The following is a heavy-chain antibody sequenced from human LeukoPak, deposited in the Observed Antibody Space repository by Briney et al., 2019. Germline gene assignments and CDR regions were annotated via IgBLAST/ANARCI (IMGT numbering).Heavy chain of an antibody. D-gene: IGHD6-13*01. Sequence: GGSLRLSCAASGFTVRSDYMSWVRQAPGKGLEWVSIIYSGGDTYYADSVKGRFTISRDNSKNTLYLQMNSLRAEDTAVYFYARTPAGSGNWFDPWGQGTLVTVSS. CDR2: IYSGGDT. CDR1: GFTVRSDY. CDR3: ARTPAGSGNWFDP. J-gene: IGHJ5*02. V-gene: IGHV3-53*01.